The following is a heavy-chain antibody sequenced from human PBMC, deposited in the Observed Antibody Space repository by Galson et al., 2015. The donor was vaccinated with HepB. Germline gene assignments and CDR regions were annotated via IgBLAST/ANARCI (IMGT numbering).Heavy chain of an antibody. CDR1: GFTFSNYW. J-gene: IGHJ4*02. CDR2: IKQDGSET. V-gene: IGHV3-7*03. D-gene: IGHD3-10*01. CDR3: ARDGLWFGESTYYLDY. Sequence: SLRLSCAASGFTFSNYWMSWVRQAPGKGLEWVVNIKQDGSETYYVDSVKGRFTISRDNATNSLYLQMNSLRAEDTAVYFCARDGLWFGESTYYLDYWGQGTRVTVAS.